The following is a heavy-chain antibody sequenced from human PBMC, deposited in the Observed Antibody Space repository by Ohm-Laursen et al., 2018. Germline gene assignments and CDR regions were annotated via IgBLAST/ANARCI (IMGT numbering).Heavy chain of an antibody. CDR3: AKETGVGSYPDY. V-gene: IGHV3-33*06. CDR2: IWYDGSNK. Sequence: SLRLSCTASGFTFSSYGMHWVRQAPGKGLEWVAVIWYDGSNKYYADSVKGRFTISRDSSKNTLYLQMNSLRDEDTAVYYCAKETGVGSYPDYWGQGTLVTVSS. J-gene: IGHJ4*02. D-gene: IGHD1-26*01. CDR1: GFTFSSYG.